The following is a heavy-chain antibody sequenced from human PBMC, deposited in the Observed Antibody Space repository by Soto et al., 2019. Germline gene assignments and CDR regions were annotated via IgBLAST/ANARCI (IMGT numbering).Heavy chain of an antibody. J-gene: IGHJ6*02. CDR3: AGDRGSSSWGHYYYYYGMDV. CDR2: INPNSGGT. Sequence: RASVKVSCKASGYTFTGYYMHWVRQAPGQGLEWMGWINPNSGGTNYAQKFQGRVTMTRDTSISTAYMELSRLRSDDTAVYYCAGDRGSSSWGHYYYYYGMDVWGQGTTVTVSS. D-gene: IGHD6-13*01. V-gene: IGHV1-2*02. CDR1: GYTFTGYY.